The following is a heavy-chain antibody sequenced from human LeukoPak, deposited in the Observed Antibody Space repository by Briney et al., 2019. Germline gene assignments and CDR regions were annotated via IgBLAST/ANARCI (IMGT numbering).Heavy chain of an antibody. CDR2: ISYDGSNK. V-gene: IGHV3-30*04. CDR3: ARPRGGWSLDY. CDR1: GFTFSSYA. Sequence: GGSLRLSCAASGFTFSSYAMHWVRQAPGKGLEWVAVISYDGSNKYYADSVKGRFTISRDNSKNTLYLQMNSLRAEDTAVYYCARPRGGWSLDYWGQGTLSPSPQ. J-gene: IGHJ4*02. D-gene: IGHD2-15*01.